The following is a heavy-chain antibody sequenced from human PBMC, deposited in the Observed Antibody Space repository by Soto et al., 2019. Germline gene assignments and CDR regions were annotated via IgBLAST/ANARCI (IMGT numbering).Heavy chain of an antibody. CDR3: ARDIGPDTYYYYGMDV. CDR2: IIPIFGTA. Sequence: AAVKVSCKASGGTFSSYAISWVRQAPGQGLEWMGGIIPIFGTANYAQKFQGRVTITADESTSTAYMELSSLRSEDTAVYYCARDIGPDTYYYYGMDVWGQGTTVTVSS. CDR1: GGTFSSYA. D-gene: IGHD1-26*01. V-gene: IGHV1-69*13. J-gene: IGHJ6*02.